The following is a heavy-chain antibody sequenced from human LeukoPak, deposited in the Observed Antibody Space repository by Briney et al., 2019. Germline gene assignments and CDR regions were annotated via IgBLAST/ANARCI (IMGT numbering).Heavy chain of an antibody. CDR1: GYTFTSYG. D-gene: IGHD3-10*01. J-gene: IGHJ4*02. CDR2: ISAYNGNT. Sequence: GASVKVSCMASGYTFTSYGISWVRQAPGQGLEWMGWISAYNGNTNYAQKLQGRVTITRDTSASTAYMELSSLRSEDTAVYYCARDGMVRGVITGLDYWGQGTLVTVSS. V-gene: IGHV1-18*01. CDR3: ARDGMVRGVITGLDY.